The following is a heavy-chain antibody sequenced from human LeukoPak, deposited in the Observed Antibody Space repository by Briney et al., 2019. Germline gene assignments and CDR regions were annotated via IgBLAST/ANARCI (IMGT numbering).Heavy chain of an antibody. CDR1: GYTFSGYY. CDR2: INPNSGDT. V-gene: IGHV1-2*02. J-gene: IGHJ5*02. CDR3: ARVQYQLLFEGNWFDP. D-gene: IGHD2-2*01. Sequence: ASVTVSCKASGYTFSGYYIHWVRQATGQGLEWMGWINPNSGDTHYAQKFQGRVTMTRDTSSSTAYMCLNSLISDDTAVYYCARVQYQLLFEGNWFDPWGQGTLVTVSS.